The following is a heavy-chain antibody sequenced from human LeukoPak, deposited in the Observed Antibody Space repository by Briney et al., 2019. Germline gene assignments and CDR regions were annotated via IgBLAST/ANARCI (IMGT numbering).Heavy chain of an antibody. CDR2: ITGGGGST. J-gene: IGHJ6*02. V-gene: IGHV3-23*01. CDR1: GFTFSNFA. Sequence: GSLRLSCAASGFTFSNFAMSWVRQAPVKGLEWVSTITGGGGSTYCADSVKGRFTISRDNSKNTLYLQMNSLRAEDTAVYYCARDYHYGMDVWGQGTTVTVSS. CDR3: ARDYHYGMDV.